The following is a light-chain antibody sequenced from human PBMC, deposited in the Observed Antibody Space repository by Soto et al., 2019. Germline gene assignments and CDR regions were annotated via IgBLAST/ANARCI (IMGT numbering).Light chain of an antibody. V-gene: IGKV3-11*01. Sequence: EIGVSKSPVTVSLYPGERATLSCRASQSVSNQLAWYQQKPGQAPRLLIYDASRRVTGIPPRFSGSGSGTDFTLTLSSLEPEDFVVYYCQQYGNSPWTFGQGTKVDIK. CDR2: DAS. J-gene: IGKJ1*01. CDR3: QQYGNSPWT. CDR1: QSVSNQ.